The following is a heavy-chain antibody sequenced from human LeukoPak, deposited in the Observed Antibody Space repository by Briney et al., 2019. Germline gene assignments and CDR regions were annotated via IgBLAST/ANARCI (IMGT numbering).Heavy chain of an antibody. CDR3: AREVVVVPAATYFDY. CDR1: GDSISSSSYY. Sequence: SETLSLTCIVSGDSISSSSYYWGWIRQPPGTGLEWIGSVYSSGSTYYNPSLKTRVTISVDKSKNQFSLKLSSVTAADTAVYYCAREVVVVPAATYFDYWGQGTLVTVSS. V-gene: IGHV4-39*07. D-gene: IGHD2-2*01. CDR2: VYSSGST. J-gene: IGHJ4*02.